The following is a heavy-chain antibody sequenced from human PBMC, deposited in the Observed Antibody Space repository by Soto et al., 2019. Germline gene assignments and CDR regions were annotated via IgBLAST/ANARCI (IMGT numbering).Heavy chain of an antibody. CDR3: ARGHGYSVSGSYRSYYFDY. V-gene: IGHV1-18*01. Sequence: GASVKVSCTASGYTFTSYGISWVRQAPGQGLEWMGWISAYNGNTNYAQKLQGRVTMTTDTSTSTAYMELRSLRSDDTAVYYCARGHGYSVSGSYRSYYFDYWGQGTLVTVSS. CDR2: ISAYNGNT. J-gene: IGHJ4*02. D-gene: IGHD3-16*02. CDR1: GYTFTSYG.